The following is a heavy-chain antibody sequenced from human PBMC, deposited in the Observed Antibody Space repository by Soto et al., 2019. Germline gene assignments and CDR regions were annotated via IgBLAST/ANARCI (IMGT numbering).Heavy chain of an antibody. Sequence: QVQLVQSGAEVKKPGASVKVSCKASGYTFTNYGISWVRQAPGQGLEWMGWISAYNGNTKYAQKLQGRVTMTTDTSKSTAYMELRSLRSDDTAVYDFSRGVGSGSYDNQYNWFDPWGQGTLVTVSS. CDR1: GYTFTNYG. D-gene: IGHD3-10*01. CDR2: ISAYNGNT. V-gene: IGHV1-18*01. CDR3: SRGVGSGSYDNQYNWFDP. J-gene: IGHJ5*02.